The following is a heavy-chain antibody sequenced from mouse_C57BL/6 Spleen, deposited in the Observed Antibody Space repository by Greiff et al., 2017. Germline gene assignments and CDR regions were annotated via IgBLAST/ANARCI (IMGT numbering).Heavy chain of an antibody. J-gene: IGHJ3*01. CDR3: AREITAEGTCGFAY. CDR2: IHPNSGST. V-gene: IGHV1-64*01. CDR1: GYTFTSYW. Sequence: VQLQQPGAELVKPGASVKLSCKASGYTFTSYWMHWVKQRPGQGLEWIGMIHPNSGSTNYNEKFKSKATLTVDKSSSTAYMQLSSLTSEDSAVXYGAREITAEGTCGFAYWGQGTLVTVSA. D-gene: IGHD3-2*02.